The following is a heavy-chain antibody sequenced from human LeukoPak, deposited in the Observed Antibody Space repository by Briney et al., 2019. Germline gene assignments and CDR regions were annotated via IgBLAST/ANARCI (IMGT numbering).Heavy chain of an antibody. CDR3: ARTTGYSYGSYFDY. D-gene: IGHD5-18*01. Sequence: ASVKVSCKASGYTFTSYGISWVRQAPGQGLEWMGWISAYNGNTHYAQKLQGRVTMTTDTSTSTVYMELRSLRSDDTAVYYCARTTGYSYGSYFDYWGQGTLVTVSS. CDR2: ISAYNGNT. J-gene: IGHJ4*02. V-gene: IGHV1-18*01. CDR1: GYTFTSYG.